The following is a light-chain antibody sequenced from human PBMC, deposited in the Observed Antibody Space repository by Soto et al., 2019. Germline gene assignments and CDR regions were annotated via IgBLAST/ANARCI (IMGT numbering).Light chain of an antibody. V-gene: IGKV3-15*01. Sequence: EIVVAQSPATLSVSPGARATLSCWASQTVGINLAWYQQKPGQAPRLLIYDASSRATGIPDRFRGSGSGTDVTLTISSLQSEDFAVDFCQQYDNWPPAYTFGKGTKLEIK. J-gene: IGKJ2*01. CDR3: QQYDNWPPAYT. CDR1: QTVGIN. CDR2: DAS.